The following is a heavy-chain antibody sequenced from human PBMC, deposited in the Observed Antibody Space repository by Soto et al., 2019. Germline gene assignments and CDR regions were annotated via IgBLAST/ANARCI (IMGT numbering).Heavy chain of an antibody. CDR1: GGTFSSYA. V-gene: IGHV1-69*06. CDR3: ARDREMATLPDGMDV. D-gene: IGHD5-12*01. CDR2: IIPIFGTA. Sequence: QGQLVQSGAAVKKPGSSVKVSCKASGGTFSSYAISWVRQAPGQGLEWMGGIIPIFGTANYAQKFQGRVTITADKSTSTGYMELSSLRSADTAVDYCARDREMATLPDGMDVCGQGTTVTVSS. J-gene: IGHJ6*02.